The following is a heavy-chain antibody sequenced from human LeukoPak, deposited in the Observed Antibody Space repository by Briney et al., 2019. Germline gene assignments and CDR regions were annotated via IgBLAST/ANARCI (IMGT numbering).Heavy chain of an antibody. CDR3: ARGLTAVASYFDY. Sequence: GSLRLSCAASRFTFNSYAMSWIRQPPGKGLEWIGEINHSGSTNYNPSLKSRVTISVDTSKNQFSLKLSSVTAADTAVYYCARGLTAVASYFDYWGQGTLVTVSS. D-gene: IGHD6-19*01. V-gene: IGHV4-34*01. CDR2: INHSGST. J-gene: IGHJ4*02. CDR1: RFTFNSYA.